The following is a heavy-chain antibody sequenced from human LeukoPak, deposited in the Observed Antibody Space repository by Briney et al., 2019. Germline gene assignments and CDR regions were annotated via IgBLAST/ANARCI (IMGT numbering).Heavy chain of an antibody. Sequence: GGSLRLSCAASGFTFSDYYMSWIRQAPGKGLEWVSYISSSGSTIYYADSVKGRFTISRDNSKNTLYLEMKSLRADDTAEYYCATDQYYYASGSYRFDYWGQGTLVTVSS. CDR2: ISSSGSTI. D-gene: IGHD3-10*01. CDR1: GFTFSDYY. J-gene: IGHJ4*02. V-gene: IGHV3-11*01. CDR3: ATDQYYYASGSYRFDY.